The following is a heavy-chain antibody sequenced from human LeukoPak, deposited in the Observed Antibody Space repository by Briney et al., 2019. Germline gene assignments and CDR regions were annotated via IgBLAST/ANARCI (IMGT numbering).Heavy chain of an antibody. D-gene: IGHD4-17*01. CDR2: FDPEDGET. CDR3: ATVLGDYGDPSAELDY. V-gene: IGHV1-24*01. CDR1: GYTLTELS. J-gene: IGHJ4*02. Sequence: ASVKVSCKVSGYTLTELSMHWVRQAPGKWLEWMGGFDPEDGETIYAQKFQGRVTMTEDTSTDTAYMELSSLRSEDTAVYYCATVLGDYGDPSAELDYWGQGTLVTVSS.